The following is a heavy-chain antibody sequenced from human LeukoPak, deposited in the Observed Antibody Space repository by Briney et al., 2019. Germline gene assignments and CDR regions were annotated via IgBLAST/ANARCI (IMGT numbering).Heavy chain of an antibody. D-gene: IGHD4-17*01. V-gene: IGHV4-59*01. CDR1: GGSISSFY. CDR2: IYYSGNT. Sequence: ETLSLTCTVSGGSISSFYWSWIRQAPGKGLEWIGSIYYSGNTNYNPSLKSRVTISVDTSKNQFSLKLSSVTAADTAVYYCAREDPQTTVPEGMDVWGQGTTVTVSS. CDR3: AREDPQTTVPEGMDV. J-gene: IGHJ6*02.